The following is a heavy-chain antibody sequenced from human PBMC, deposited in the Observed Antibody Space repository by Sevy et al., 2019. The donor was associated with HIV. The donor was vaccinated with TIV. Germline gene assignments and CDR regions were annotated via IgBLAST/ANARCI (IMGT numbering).Heavy chain of an antibody. J-gene: IGHJ4*02. CDR2: FDPEDGER. V-gene: IGHV1-24*01. D-gene: IGHD3-22*01. Sequence: ASVKVSCKVSGYTLTKLSMHWVRQAPGKGLEWMGSFDPEDGERIYAQNFQGRVTMSEDTSTDTAYMDLSCLRSDDTAVYFCAATREYYYGNSGYFDYWGQVTLVTVSS. CDR3: AATREYYYGNSGYFDY. CDR1: GYTLTKLS.